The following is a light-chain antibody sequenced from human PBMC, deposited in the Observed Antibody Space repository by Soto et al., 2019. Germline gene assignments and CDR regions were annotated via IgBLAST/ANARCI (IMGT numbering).Light chain of an antibody. CDR3: QQYGSSPIT. V-gene: IGKV3-20*01. Sequence: EIVLTQSPGTLSLSPGERATLSCRASQSVSSSYLAWYQQKPGQAPRLLIYGASSRATGIPDRFSGSGSGTDFTLTISRLEPEDFAVYYCQQYGSSPITFGQGRRLAVK. J-gene: IGKJ5*01. CDR2: GAS. CDR1: QSVSSSY.